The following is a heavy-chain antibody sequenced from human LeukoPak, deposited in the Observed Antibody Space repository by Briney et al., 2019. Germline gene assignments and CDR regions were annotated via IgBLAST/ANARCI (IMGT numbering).Heavy chain of an antibody. Sequence: PGGSLRLSCAASGFTFSSYWMSWVRQALGKGLEWVANIKQDGSEKYYVDSVKGRFTISRDNAKNSLYLQMNSLRAEDTAVYYCARGGAFIAVAGTGGYWGQGTLVTVSS. CDR3: ARGGAFIAVAGTGGY. CDR1: GFTFSSYW. V-gene: IGHV3-7*01. CDR2: IKQDGSEK. D-gene: IGHD6-19*01. J-gene: IGHJ4*02.